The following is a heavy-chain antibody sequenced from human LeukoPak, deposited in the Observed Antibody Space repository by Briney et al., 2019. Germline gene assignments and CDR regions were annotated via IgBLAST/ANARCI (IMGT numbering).Heavy chain of an antibody. CDR3: AKIYGDYQYYFDF. CDR1: GFTFSSYG. J-gene: IGHJ4*02. Sequence: PGRSLRLSCAASGFTFSSYGMHWVRQAPGKGLEWVAVISHDGNNKYYGDSVKGRFTISRDNSKNTLYLQMNSLRAEDTAVYYCAKIYGDYQYYFDFWGRGTLVTVSS. D-gene: IGHD4-17*01. V-gene: IGHV3-30*18. CDR2: ISHDGNNK.